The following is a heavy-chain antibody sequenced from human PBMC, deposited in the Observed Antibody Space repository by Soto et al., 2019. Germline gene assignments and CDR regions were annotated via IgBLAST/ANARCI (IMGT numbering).Heavy chain of an antibody. V-gene: IGHV4-31*03. D-gene: IGHD2-15*01. CDR1: GGSITTGGYY. CDR3: ARTKCSGGSCYSWSLDY. Sequence: TLSLTCTVSGGSITTGGYYWSWIRQLPGKGLEWIGHRYYSESTYYNPPLKSRVSISLDTSKNQFSLKLSFVTAADTAMYYCARTKCSGGSCYSWSLDYWGQGTPATVSS. J-gene: IGHJ4*02. CDR2: RYYSEST.